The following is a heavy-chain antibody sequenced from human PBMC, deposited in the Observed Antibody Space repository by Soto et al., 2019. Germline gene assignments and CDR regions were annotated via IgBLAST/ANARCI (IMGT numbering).Heavy chain of an antibody. Sequence: PGESLKISCKGSGYNFTSYWISWVRQMPGKGLEWMGRIDPSDSYTNYSPSFQGHVTISADKSISTAYLQWSSLKASDTAMYYCAKWGPWPQYPRSSGLDVWGQGTTVTVSS. V-gene: IGHV5-10-1*01. CDR3: AKWGPWPQYPRSSGLDV. J-gene: IGHJ6*02. D-gene: IGHD2-2*01. CDR2: IDPSDSYT. CDR1: GYNFTSYW.